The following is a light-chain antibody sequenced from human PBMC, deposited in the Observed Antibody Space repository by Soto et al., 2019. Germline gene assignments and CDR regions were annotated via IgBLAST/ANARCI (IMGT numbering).Light chain of an antibody. CDR3: QQYHNWPPQYT. CDR1: QTINSN. Sequence: EIVMTQSPATLSVSPGERATVSCRASQTINSNLAWYQQKPGQAPRLLIHGAYTRATGVPARFNGSGSGTEFTLTISSLPSEDFEVYYCQQYHNWPPQYTFGQWTKLQI. V-gene: IGKV3-15*01. J-gene: IGKJ2*01. CDR2: GAY.